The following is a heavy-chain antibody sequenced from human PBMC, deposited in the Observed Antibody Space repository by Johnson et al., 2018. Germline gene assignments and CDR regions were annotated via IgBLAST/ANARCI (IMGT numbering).Heavy chain of an antibody. CDR3: AGQSRYTYGDSYYYGMDV. J-gene: IGHJ6*02. CDR2: IYHTGSS. Sequence: QVQLQESGPRLVKPSETLSLTCSVSGGSISNYYWSWIRQPPGKGLEWIGSIYHTGSSNYNPSLKSRVTISVDTSKSQFSLKLSSVTAADTAGYYCAGQSRYTYGDSYYYGMDVWGQGTTVTVSS. CDR1: GGSISNYY. D-gene: IGHD5-18*01. V-gene: IGHV4-59*01.